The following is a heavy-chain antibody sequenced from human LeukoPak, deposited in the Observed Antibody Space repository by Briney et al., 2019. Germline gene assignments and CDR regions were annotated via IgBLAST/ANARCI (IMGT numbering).Heavy chain of an antibody. CDR1: GFTFSSYA. J-gene: IGHJ4*02. D-gene: IGHD5-24*01. CDR2: ISGSGGST. Sequence: GGSLRLSCAASGFTFSSYAMSWVRQAPGKGLEWVPAISGSGGSTYYADSVKGRFTISRDNAKNTLYLQMNSLRAEDTAVYYCAKVYLEMATITFDYWGQGTLVTVSS. CDR3: AKVYLEMATITFDY. V-gene: IGHV3-23*01.